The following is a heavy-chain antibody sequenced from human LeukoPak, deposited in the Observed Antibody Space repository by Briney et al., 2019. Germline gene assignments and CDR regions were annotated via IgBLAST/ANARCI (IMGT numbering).Heavy chain of an antibody. V-gene: IGHV3-48*03. CDR2: ISSSGSTM. CDR1: GFTLSDYE. CDR3: ARIRFVGFDP. Sequence: GGSLRLSCAASGFTLSDYEMNWVRQAPGKGLEWVSYISSSGSTMYYADSVKGRFTISRDNAKNSLYLQMNSLRVEDTAVYYCARIRFVGFDPWGQGTLVTVSS. J-gene: IGHJ5*02.